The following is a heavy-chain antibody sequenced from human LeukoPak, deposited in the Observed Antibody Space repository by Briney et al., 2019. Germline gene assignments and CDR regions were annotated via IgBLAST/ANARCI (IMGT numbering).Heavy chain of an antibody. V-gene: IGHV4-38-2*02. D-gene: IGHD3-10*01. CDR3: ARDNPWFGEPRAFDY. J-gene: IGHJ4*02. CDR1: GYSISSGDY. Sequence: SETLSLTCAVSGYSISSGDYWGWIRQPPGKGQEWVGTIYHSGNTYYNPSLKSRVIISVDTSKNQFSLKLSSVTAADTAVYYCARDNPWFGEPRAFDYWGQGTLVTVSS. CDR2: IYHSGNT.